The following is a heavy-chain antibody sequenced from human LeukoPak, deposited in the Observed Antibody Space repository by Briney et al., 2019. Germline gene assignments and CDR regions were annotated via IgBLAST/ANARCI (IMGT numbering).Heavy chain of an antibody. CDR1: GFTFSSYG. CDR3: ARDLTGRNYFDY. V-gene: IGHV3-33*01. D-gene: IGHD3-9*01. Sequence: GGSLRLSCAASGFTFSSYGMHWVRQAPGKGVEWVAVICYDGSNKYYADSVKGRFTISRDNSTNTLYLQMNSLRAEDTAVYYCARDLTGRNYFDYWGQGTLVTVSS. CDR2: ICYDGSNK. J-gene: IGHJ4*02.